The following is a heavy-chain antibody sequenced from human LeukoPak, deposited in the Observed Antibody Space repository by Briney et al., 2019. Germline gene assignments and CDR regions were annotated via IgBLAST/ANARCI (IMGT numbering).Heavy chain of an antibody. CDR3: AKGHTVTSNLDY. Sequence: PGGSLRLSCAASGFTFSSFGMYWVRQTSGSGLEWVAGLTGSGGTTYHAASVVGRFTISRDNSKNTLYLQMNSLRAEDTAVYYCAKGHTVTSNLDYWGQGTLVTVSS. V-gene: IGHV3-23*01. D-gene: IGHD4-17*01. CDR1: GFTFSSFG. J-gene: IGHJ4*02. CDR2: LTGSGGTT.